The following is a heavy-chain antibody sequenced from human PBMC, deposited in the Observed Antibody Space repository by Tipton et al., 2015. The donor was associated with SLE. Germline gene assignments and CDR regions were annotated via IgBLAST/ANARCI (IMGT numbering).Heavy chain of an antibody. J-gene: IGHJ3*01. CDR3: ALGAFDV. CDR2: IRYDGSDK. V-gene: IGHV3-30*02. Sequence: SLRLSCAASGFTFSSYGIHWVRQAPGKGLEWVAFIRYDGSDKYYADSVKGRFTISRDNSKNTLYLQMHSLRAEDTAVYYCALGAFDVWGQGTLVTVSS. D-gene: IGHD7-27*01. CDR1: GFTFSSYG.